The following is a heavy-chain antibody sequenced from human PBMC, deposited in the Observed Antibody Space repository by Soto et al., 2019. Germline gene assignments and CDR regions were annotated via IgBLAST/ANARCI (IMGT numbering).Heavy chain of an antibody. V-gene: IGHV3-23*01. Sequence: GGSLRLSCTASGFTFNNNAMSWVRQAPGKGLEWVSIISGSGGSTLYADSVKGRFTISRDNSKNTVYLQMNSLRAEDTAIYYYVKDRVPYQLLCLLDYWGQGTLVTVSS. J-gene: IGHJ4*02. CDR2: ISGSGGST. D-gene: IGHD2-2*01. CDR1: GFTFNNNA. CDR3: VKDRVPYQLLCLLDY.